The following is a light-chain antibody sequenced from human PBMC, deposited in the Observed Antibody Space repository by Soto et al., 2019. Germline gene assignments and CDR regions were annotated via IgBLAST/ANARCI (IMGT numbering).Light chain of an antibody. CDR2: DDR. Sequence: QSALTQPASVSGSPGQSITISCTGTSSDVGGYNYVSWYQQHPGKAPKLMIYDDRNRPSGVSNRFSGSKSVNTASLTISGLQAEDEADYYCSSYTTISTYVFGTGTKLTVL. CDR3: SSYTTISTYV. J-gene: IGLJ1*01. CDR1: SSDVGGYNY. V-gene: IGLV2-14*01.